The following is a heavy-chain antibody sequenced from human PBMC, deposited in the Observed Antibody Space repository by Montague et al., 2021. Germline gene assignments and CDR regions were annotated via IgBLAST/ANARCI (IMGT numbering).Heavy chain of an antibody. Sequence: SETLSLTCGVYGGPFSGYFWTWIRQPPGKGLEWVGEINHSGDANYNPSLESRVTMTVDTSKRQFSLRLTSLTAADTAIYYCARDTWFRENLSSLYYYGIDVWGQRTTVTVSS. CDR2: INHSGDA. CDR3: ARDTWFRENLSSLYYYGIDV. V-gene: IGHV4-34*01. D-gene: IGHD3-10*01. J-gene: IGHJ6*02. CDR1: GGPFSGYF.